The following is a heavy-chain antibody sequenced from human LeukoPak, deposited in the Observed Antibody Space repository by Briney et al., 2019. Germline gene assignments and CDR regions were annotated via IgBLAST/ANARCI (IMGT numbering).Heavy chain of an antibody. Sequence: SETLSLTCTVSGGSISSGGYYWSWIRQHPGKGLEWIGYIYYSGSTYYNPSLKSRVTISVDTSKNQFSLKLSSVTAADTAVYYCASNYCSSTSCDSDYFDYWGQGTLVTVSS. J-gene: IGHJ4*02. CDR3: ASNYCSSTSCDSDYFDY. CDR2: IYYSGST. CDR1: GGSISSGGYY. D-gene: IGHD2-2*01. V-gene: IGHV4-31*03.